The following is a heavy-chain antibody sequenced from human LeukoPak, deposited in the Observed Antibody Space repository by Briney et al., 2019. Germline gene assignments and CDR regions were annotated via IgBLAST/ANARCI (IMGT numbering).Heavy chain of an antibody. CDR2: ISAYNGNT. CDR1: GYTFTSYG. V-gene: IGHV1-18*01. J-gene: IGHJ5*02. Sequence: GASVKVSCKASGYTFTSYGISWVRQAPGQGLEWMGWISAYNGNTNYAQKLQGRVTMTTDTSTSTAYMELRSLRSDDTAVYYCARGGYYDILTGYRAQNWFDPWGQGTLVTVSS. CDR3: ARGGYYDILTGYRAQNWFDP. D-gene: IGHD3-9*01.